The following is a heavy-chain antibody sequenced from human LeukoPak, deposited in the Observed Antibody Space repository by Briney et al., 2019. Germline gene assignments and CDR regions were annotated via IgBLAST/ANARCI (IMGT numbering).Heavy chain of an antibody. CDR1: GGSISSYY. CDR3: ARDLGDCRSTSCYSGFDP. V-gene: IGHV4-4*07. D-gene: IGHD2-2*03. Sequence: SETLSLTCTASGGSISSYYWSWIRQPAGKGLEWIGRIYTSGSTNYNPSLKSRVTMSVDTSKNPFSLKLSSVTAADTAVYYCARDLGDCRSTSCYSGFDPWGQGTLVTVSS. CDR2: IYTSGST. J-gene: IGHJ5*02.